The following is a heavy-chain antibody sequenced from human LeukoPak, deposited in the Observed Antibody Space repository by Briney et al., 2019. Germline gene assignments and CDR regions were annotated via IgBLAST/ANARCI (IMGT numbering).Heavy chain of an antibody. CDR3: AVKIAAAGFY. D-gene: IGHD6-13*01. J-gene: IGHJ4*02. Sequence: PSETLSLTCGVHGESLNDYYWSWVRQHPGKGLEWIGYVPYSGSTFYNPSLKSRVTISLDTTKNQFSLRLASVTAADTAVYYCAVKIAAAGFYWGQGTLVTVSS. V-gene: IGHV4-59*06. CDR2: VPYSGST. CDR1: GESLNDYY.